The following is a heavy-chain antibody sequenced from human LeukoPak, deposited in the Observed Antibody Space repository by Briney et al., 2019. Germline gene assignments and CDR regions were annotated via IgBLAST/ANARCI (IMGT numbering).Heavy chain of an antibody. V-gene: IGHV3-23*01. CDR3: ARRGGFGELFRDYYFDY. CDR1: GFTFSSYA. J-gene: IGHJ4*02. Sequence: HAGGSLRLSCAASGFTFSSYAMSWVRQAPGKGLEWVSGISGIGGSTYYADSVKGRFTISRDNSKNTLYLQMNSLRAEDTAIYYCARRGGFGELFRDYYFDYWGQGTLVTVSS. CDR2: ISGIGGST. D-gene: IGHD3-10*01.